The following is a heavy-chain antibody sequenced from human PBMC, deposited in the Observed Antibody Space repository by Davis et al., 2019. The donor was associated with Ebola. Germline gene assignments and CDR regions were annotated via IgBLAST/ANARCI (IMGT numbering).Heavy chain of an antibody. CDR2: ISHDGSNE. CDR1: GFTFSQYS. Sequence: GESLKISCAASGFTFSQYSLHWVRQAPGTGLEWVAVISHDGSNEYHADSVKGRFAISRDNSKNTLYLQMNSLRPEDTALYYCARVGRGYSYGNGIENWGQGALVAVSS. D-gene: IGHD5-18*01. V-gene: IGHV3-30*09. CDR3: ARVGRGYSYGNGIEN. J-gene: IGHJ4*02.